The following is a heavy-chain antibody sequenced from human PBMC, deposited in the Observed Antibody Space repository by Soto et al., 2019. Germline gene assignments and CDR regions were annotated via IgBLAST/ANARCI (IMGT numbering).Heavy chain of an antibody. V-gene: IGHV2-26*01. CDR2: IFSNDEK. CDR3: ARMRSGIYSGRWFDP. Sequence: QVTLKESGPVLVKPTETLTLTCTVSGFSLSNDRMGVSWIRQPPGKALEWLPHIFSNDEKSDSTSLKSKLTISKDTSKSQVVLTMTNMDPVDTATYYCARMRSGIYSGRWFDPWGQGTLVTLSS. D-gene: IGHD1-26*01. J-gene: IGHJ5*02. CDR1: GFSLSNDRMG.